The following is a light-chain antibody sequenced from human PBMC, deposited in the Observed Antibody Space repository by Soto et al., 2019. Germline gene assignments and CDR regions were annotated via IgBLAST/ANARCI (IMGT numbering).Light chain of an antibody. CDR3: AAWDDSLNAFYV. Sequence: QSVLTQPPSASGTPGQRVSVSCSGSSSNIGTNYVYWYQHPPGAAPRLLIFRDDHRPAGVPVRFSASKSGTSASLAINGLRSEDEADYYCAAWDDSLNAFYVFGTWTKLTVL. CDR2: RDD. J-gene: IGLJ1*01. CDR1: SSNIGTNY. V-gene: IGLV1-47*01.